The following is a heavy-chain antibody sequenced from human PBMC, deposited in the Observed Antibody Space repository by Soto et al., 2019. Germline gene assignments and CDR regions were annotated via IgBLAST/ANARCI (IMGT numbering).Heavy chain of an antibody. CDR3: ARTARDDFWSGYGKGSIGWFDP. CDR2: IITIFGTA. V-gene: IGHV1-69*13. CDR1: GFTFSSYA. D-gene: IGHD3-3*01. Sequence: ASVRFSCKASGFTFSSYAISWVRQAPAQGLEWMGGIITIFGTANYAQKFQGRVTITADESTSTAYMELSSLRSEDTAVYYCARTARDDFWSGYGKGSIGWFDPWGQGTLVTVSS. J-gene: IGHJ5*02.